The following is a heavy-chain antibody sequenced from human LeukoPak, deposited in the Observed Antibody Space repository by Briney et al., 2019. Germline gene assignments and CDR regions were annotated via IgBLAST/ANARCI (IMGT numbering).Heavy chain of an antibody. CDR2: SHYTGST. CDR3: ARRYSSDWFFDY. V-gene: IGHV4-38-2*01. CDR1: GYSISSGYV. Sequence: SETLSLTCAVSGYSISSGYVWGWIRQPPGKGLEWIGSSHYTGSTYYNPSLKSRLTISLDTSKNQLSLKLSSVTAADTAVYYCARRYSSDWFFDYWGQGTLATVSS. D-gene: IGHD6-19*01. J-gene: IGHJ4*02.